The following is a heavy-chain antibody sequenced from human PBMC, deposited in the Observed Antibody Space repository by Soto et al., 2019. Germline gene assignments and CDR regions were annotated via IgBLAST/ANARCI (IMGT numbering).Heavy chain of an antibody. V-gene: IGHV1-2*02. J-gene: IGHJ6*02. CDR3: ARASQMVINPSYYAIDV. CDR1: GYTFNRYY. Sequence: ASVKVSCKASGYTFNRYYMHWVRQAPGPGLQWMGWISPNTGTARYAQQFKGRVTMTRDTSVSTVYMELSGLTSDDTAVYYCARASQMVINPSYYAIDVWGQGTSVTVSS. CDR2: ISPNTGTA. D-gene: IGHD3-22*01.